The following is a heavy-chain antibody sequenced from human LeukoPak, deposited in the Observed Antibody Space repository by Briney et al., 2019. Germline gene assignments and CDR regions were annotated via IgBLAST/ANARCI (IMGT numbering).Heavy chain of an antibody. J-gene: IGHJ6*03. Sequence: ASVKVSCKASGYSFIVYYMHWVRQAPGQGLEWMGWINPNSGGTNYAQKLQGRVTMTTDTSTSTAYMELRSLRSDDTAVYYCARAGYYYDSSGYTYYYYYYMDVWGKGTTVTVSS. CDR2: INPNSGGT. V-gene: IGHV1-2*02. CDR1: GYSFIVYY. CDR3: ARAGYYYDSSGYTYYYYYYMDV. D-gene: IGHD3-22*01.